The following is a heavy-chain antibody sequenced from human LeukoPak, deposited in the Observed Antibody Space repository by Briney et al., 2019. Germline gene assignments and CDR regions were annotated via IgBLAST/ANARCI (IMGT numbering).Heavy chain of an antibody. CDR2: MNPNSGNT. V-gene: IGHV1-8*03. J-gene: IGHJ5*02. Sequence: ASVKVSCKASGYTFTSYDINWVRQATEQGLGWMGWMNPNSGNTGYAQKFQGRVTITRNTSISTAYMELSSLRSEDTAVYYCARLSYSSGWYGGNWFDPWGQGTLVTVSS. CDR1: GYTFTSYD. CDR3: ARLSYSSGWYGGNWFDP. D-gene: IGHD6-19*01.